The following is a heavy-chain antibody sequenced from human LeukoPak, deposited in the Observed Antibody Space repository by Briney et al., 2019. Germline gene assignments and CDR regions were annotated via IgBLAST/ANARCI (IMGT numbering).Heavy chain of an antibody. CDR2: IIPIFGTA. J-gene: IGHJ4*02. D-gene: IGHD5-18*01. Sequence: SVKVSCKASRATFSSYAISWVRQAPGQGLEWMGGIIPIFGTANYAQKFQGRVTITTDESTSTAYMELSSLRSEDTAVYYCAREVVYSYGCFDYWGQGTLVTVSS. CDR3: AREVVYSYGCFDY. CDR1: RATFSSYA. V-gene: IGHV1-69*05.